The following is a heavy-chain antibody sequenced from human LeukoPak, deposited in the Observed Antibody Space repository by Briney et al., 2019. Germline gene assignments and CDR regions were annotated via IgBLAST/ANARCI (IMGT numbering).Heavy chain of an antibody. CDR1: GFTFTTYW. CDR2: IFNSGSTV. V-gene: IGHV3-48*04. D-gene: IGHD7-27*01. J-gene: IGHJ4*02. CDR3: ARGHWGLDY. Sequence: GGSLRLSCAASGFTFTTYWMGWVRQAPGKGLEWVAYIFNSGSTVNYADSVKGRFTISRDNAKNSLYLQLNSLRADDTAVYYCARGHWGLDYWGQGTRVTVSS.